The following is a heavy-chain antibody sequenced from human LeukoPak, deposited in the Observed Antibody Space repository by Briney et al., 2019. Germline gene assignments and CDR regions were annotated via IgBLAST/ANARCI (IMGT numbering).Heavy chain of an antibody. CDR1: GFTFDDYG. CDR2: ISWYGANT. CDR3: ARWPYYTGSWVNWFDP. V-gene: IGHV3-20*01. D-gene: IGHD6-13*01. J-gene: IGHJ5*02. Sequence: GVSLRLSCAASGFTFDDYGMSWVRLAPGKGLEWVSGISWYGANTGYADSVKGRFTISRDNAKNSLYLQMNSLRAEDTAVYHCARWPYYTGSWVNWFDPWGQGTLVTVSS.